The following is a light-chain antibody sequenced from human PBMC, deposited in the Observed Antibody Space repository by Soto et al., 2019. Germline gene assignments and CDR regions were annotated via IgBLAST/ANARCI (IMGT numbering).Light chain of an antibody. Sequence: DIQMTQSPSPLSASVGDTVTITCRASQDISSYLNWYQQTPGKAPKLLIYAASNLHSGVPSGFRGSGSGTDFTLTISSLQPEDFATYYCQQSYNSPWTFGQGTKVDIK. V-gene: IGKV1-39*01. CDR3: QQSYNSPWT. CDR1: QDISSY. J-gene: IGKJ1*01. CDR2: AAS.